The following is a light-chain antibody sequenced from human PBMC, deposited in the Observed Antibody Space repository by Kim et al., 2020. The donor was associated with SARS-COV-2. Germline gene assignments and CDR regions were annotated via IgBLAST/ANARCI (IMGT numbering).Light chain of an antibody. Sequence: DTQMTQSPSSLSASVGDRVIITCRASQGIANNVAWFQQRPGKAPKSLVYAASSLESGVPSRFRGSGSGTDFILTISSLQPEDYATYYCQQYAGYPRTFGQGTKVDIK. J-gene: IGKJ1*01. CDR3: QQYAGYPRT. CDR2: AAS. CDR1: QGIANN. V-gene: IGKV1-16*01.